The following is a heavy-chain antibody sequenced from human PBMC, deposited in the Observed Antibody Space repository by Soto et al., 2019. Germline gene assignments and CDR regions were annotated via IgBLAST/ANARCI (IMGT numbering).Heavy chain of an antibody. V-gene: IGHV1-69*06. CDR3: ARGEPYYDLLPGYSPLVY. CDR2: IIPIFSAT. J-gene: IGHJ4*02. CDR1: GVTFSTYT. Sequence: SVKVSCKASGVTFSTYTISWVRQAPGQGLEWMGGIIPIFSATKYAQKVQGRVTLTADKSPSTAYMELSSLRSDDTAVYYCARGEPYYDLLPGYSPLVYWGQGTLVNVSS. D-gene: IGHD3-9*01.